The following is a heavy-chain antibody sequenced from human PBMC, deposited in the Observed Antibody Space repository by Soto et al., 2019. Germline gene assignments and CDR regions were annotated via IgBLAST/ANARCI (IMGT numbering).Heavy chain of an antibody. CDR1: GFTFSSYA. J-gene: IGHJ4*02. CDR2: ISGSGGST. CDR3: AKEYYDILTGYLSPFDY. D-gene: IGHD3-9*01. Sequence: GSLRLSCAASGFTFSSYAMSWVRQAPGKGLEWVSAISGSGGSTYYADSVKGRFTISRDNSKNTLYLQMNSLRAEDTAVYYCAKEYYDILTGYLSPFDYWGQGTLVTVSS. V-gene: IGHV3-23*01.